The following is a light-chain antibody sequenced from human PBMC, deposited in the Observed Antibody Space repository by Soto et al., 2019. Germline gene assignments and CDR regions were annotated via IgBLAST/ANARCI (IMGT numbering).Light chain of an antibody. CDR2: KVS. Sequence: DVVLTQSPLSLPVTLGQPASISCRSSLSLVYSDGSTYLNWLQQRPGQSPRRLIYKVSNRDSGGPDRFSGSGSGTDFTLEISRVEAEDVGVDYCLQGTHWPPITFGQGTRLEIK. V-gene: IGKV2-30*01. CDR3: LQGTHWPPIT. CDR1: LSLVYSDGSTY. J-gene: IGKJ5*01.